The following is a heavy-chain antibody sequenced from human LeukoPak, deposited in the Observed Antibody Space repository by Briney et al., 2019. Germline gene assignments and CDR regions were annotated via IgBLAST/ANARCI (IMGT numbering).Heavy chain of an antibody. CDR1: GGSVSSGSYY. V-gene: IGHV4-61*01. J-gene: IGHJ5*02. Sequence: SETLSLTCTVSGGSVSSGSYYSSWIRQPPGKGLEWIGYIYYSGSTNYNPSLKSRVTISVDTSKNQFSLKLSSVTAADTAVYYCARHPTKPYTGKGFDPWGQGTLVTVSS. CDR3: ARHPTKPYTGKGFDP. CDR2: IYYSGST. D-gene: IGHD3-16*01.